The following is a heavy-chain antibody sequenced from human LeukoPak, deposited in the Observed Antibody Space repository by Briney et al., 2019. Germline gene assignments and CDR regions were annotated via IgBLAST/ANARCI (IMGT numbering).Heavy chain of an antibody. Sequence: VGSLRLSCAASGFTFSSYSMNWVRQAPGKGLEWVSSISSSSSYIYYADSVKGRFTISRDNAKNSLYLQMNSLRAEDTAVYYYARSIAVAGGLDYWGQGNLVTVSS. D-gene: IGHD6-19*01. V-gene: IGHV3-21*01. CDR2: ISSSSSYI. CDR1: GFTFSSYS. CDR3: ARSIAVAGGLDY. J-gene: IGHJ4*02.